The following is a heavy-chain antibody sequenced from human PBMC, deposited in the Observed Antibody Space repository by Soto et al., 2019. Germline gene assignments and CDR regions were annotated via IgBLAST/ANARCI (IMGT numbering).Heavy chain of an antibody. V-gene: IGHV3-23*05. D-gene: IGHD5-18*01. Sequence: EVQLLESGGGLVQPGGSLRLSCAASGFTFSTYAMSWVRQAPGKGLEWVSTIDNSGDITYYADSVKGRFTISRDNSKNTLYLQMNSLRAEDTAVYYCAKGGYNYGFLFDCWGQGTLVTVSS. CDR1: GFTFSTYA. J-gene: IGHJ4*02. CDR2: IDNSGDIT. CDR3: AKGGYNYGFLFDC.